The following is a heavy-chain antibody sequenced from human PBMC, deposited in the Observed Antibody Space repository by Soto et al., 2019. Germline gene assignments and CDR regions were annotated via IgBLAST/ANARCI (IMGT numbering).Heavy chain of an antibody. J-gene: IGHJ4*02. Sequence: GSLRLSCAASGFTFSSYGMSWVRQAPGKGLEWVSTVDASGGSTHYADSVKGRFTISRDNSKNTLYLQMNSLSAEDTALYYCAKDVGPSIPYFDYWGQGALVTVS. V-gene: IGHV3-23*01. CDR1: GFTFSSYG. CDR2: VDASGGST. CDR3: AKDVGPSIPYFDY. D-gene: IGHD1-26*01.